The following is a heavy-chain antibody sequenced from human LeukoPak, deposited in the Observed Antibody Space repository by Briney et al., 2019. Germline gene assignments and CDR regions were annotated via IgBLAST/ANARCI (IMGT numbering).Heavy chain of an antibody. V-gene: IGHV1-8*02. CDR1: GYTFTSYG. Sequence: ASVKVSCKASGYTFTSYGINWVRQATGQGLEWMGWMNPNSGNTGYAQKFQGRVTMTRNTSISTAYMELSSLRSEDTAVYYCARTLHGIAAARIKPYYFDYWGQGTLVTVSS. D-gene: IGHD6-13*01. CDR3: ARTLHGIAAARIKPYYFDY. J-gene: IGHJ4*02. CDR2: MNPNSGNT.